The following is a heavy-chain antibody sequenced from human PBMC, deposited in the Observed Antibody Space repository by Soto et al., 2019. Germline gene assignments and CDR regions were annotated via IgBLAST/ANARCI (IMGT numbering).Heavy chain of an antibody. CDR1: GGSISSSSYY. CDR2: IYYSGST. J-gene: IGHJ4*02. Sequence: SETLSLTCTVSGGSISSSSYYWGWIRQPPGKGLEWIGSIYYSGSTYYNPSLKNRVTISVDTSKNQFSLQLNSVTPEDMAVYYCAREEAYYYDSSGYSYWGQGTLVTVSS. CDR3: AREEAYYYDSSGYSY. D-gene: IGHD3-22*01. V-gene: IGHV4-39*02.